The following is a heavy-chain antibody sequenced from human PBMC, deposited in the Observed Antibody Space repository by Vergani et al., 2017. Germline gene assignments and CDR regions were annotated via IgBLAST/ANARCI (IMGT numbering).Heavy chain of an antibody. CDR2: ISSSGSTI. Sequence: EVQLVESGGGLVQPGGSLRLSCAASGFTFSSYEMNWVRQAPGKGLEWVSYISSSGSTIYYADSVKRRFTISRDNAKNSLYLQMNSLRAEDTAVYYCASLIAAAGTPYYYGVDVGGQGTTVTVSS. D-gene: IGHD6-13*01. CDR1: GFTFSSYE. J-gene: IGHJ6*02. CDR3: ASLIAAAGTPYYYGVDV. V-gene: IGHV3-48*03.